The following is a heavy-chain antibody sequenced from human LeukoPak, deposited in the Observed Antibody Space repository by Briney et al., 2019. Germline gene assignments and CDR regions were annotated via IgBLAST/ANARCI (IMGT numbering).Heavy chain of an antibody. V-gene: IGHV3-7*01. CDR2: IQENGNEK. J-gene: IGHJ4*02. CDR1: GFTFSSYG. D-gene: IGHD5-24*01. CDR3: ARRGVDGALDY. Sequence: PGGSLRLSCAASGFTFSSYGMHWVRQAPGKGLEWVANIQENGNEKSYVDSVKGRFTISRDNAKNSLYLQMNSLRAEDTAVYYCARRGVDGALDYWGQGTLVTVSS.